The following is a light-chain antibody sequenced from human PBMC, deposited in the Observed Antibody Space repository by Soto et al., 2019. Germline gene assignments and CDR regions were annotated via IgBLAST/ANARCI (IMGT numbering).Light chain of an antibody. CDR1: SGHSSYI. V-gene: IGLV4-60*03. CDR2: LEGSGSY. Sequence: QPVLTQSSSASASLGSSVKLTCTLSSGHSSYIIAWHQQQPGKAPRYLMKLEGSGSYNKGSGVPDRFSGSSSGADRYLTISNLRSEDEADYYCETWDSNTVVFGGGTKVTVL. J-gene: IGLJ2*01. CDR3: ETWDSNTVV.